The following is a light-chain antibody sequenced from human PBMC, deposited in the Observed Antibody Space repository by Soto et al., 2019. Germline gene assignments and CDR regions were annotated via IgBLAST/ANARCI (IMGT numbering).Light chain of an antibody. V-gene: IGLV1-51*01. Sequence: QSVLTQPTSVSAAPGQKVTVSCSGGSSNIGNNYVSWYRQLPGTAPKLVIYDNDKRPSGIPDRFSGSKSGTSATLGITGLQTGDEADYYCGTWDNSLTAGVFGGGTQLTVL. CDR2: DND. CDR3: GTWDNSLTAGV. J-gene: IGLJ3*02. CDR1: SSNIGNNY.